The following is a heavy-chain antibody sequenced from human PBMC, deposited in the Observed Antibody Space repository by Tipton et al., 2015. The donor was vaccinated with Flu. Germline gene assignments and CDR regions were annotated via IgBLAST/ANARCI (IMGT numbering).Heavy chain of an antibody. J-gene: IGHJ4*02. CDR2: IIPVFGAT. CDR3: AITNYGRPEPWFDY. Sequence: QVQLVQSGAEVKKPESSVRVSCRASGGIFNNYAIHWVRQGPGQGLEWMGSIIPVFGATDYAQKFLGRLTITADDSTGTAFMDLSSLTSEDTSIYFCAITNYGRPEPWFDYWGQGTLVTVSS. D-gene: IGHD3-10*01. CDR1: GGIFNNYA. V-gene: IGHV1-69*18.